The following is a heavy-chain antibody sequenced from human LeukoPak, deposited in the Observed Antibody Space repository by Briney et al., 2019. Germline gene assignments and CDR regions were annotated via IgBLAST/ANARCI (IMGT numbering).Heavy chain of an antibody. CDR3: ARVMGSGWTGFDY. V-gene: IGHV4-59*01. CDR2: IYYSGTT. CDR1: GGSISNYY. J-gene: IGHJ4*02. D-gene: IGHD6-19*01. Sequence: SETLSLTCIVSGGSISNYYWSWIRQPPGKGLEWIGYIYYSGTTNYSPSLKSRVTISVDTSKNQFSLKLSSVTAADTAVYYGARVMGSGWTGFDYWGQGTLVTVSS.